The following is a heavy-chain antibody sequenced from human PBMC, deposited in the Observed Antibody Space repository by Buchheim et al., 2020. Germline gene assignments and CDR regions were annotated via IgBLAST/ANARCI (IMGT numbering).Heavy chain of an antibody. V-gene: IGHV3-23*01. J-gene: IGHJ6*02. CDR3: AKKIRFCSSTTCYEDDYFYAMDV. CDR2: ISGSGGST. D-gene: IGHD2-2*01. CDR1: GFTFRSYA. Sequence: EVQLLESGGGLVQPGGSLRLSCAASGFTFRSYAMTWVRQAPGKGLEWVSGISGSGGSTYYADSVKGRFTISRDNSKNTLYLQMSSLRAEDTAVYYCAKKIRFCSSTTCYEDDYFYAMDVWGQGTT.